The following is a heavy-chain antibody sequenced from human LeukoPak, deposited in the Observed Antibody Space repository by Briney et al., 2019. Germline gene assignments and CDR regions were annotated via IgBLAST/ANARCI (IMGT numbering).Heavy chain of an antibody. D-gene: IGHD3-22*01. CDR1: GYTFTSYY. Sequence: ASVKVSCKASGYTFTSYYMHWVRQAPGQGLEWMGIINPSGGSTSYAQKFQGRVTMTRDTSTSTVYMETSSLRSEDTAVYYCARDGEENDSSGYHDYWGQEPWSPSPQ. CDR3: ARDGEENDSSGYHDY. J-gene: IGHJ4*01. V-gene: IGHV1-46*01. CDR2: INPSGGST.